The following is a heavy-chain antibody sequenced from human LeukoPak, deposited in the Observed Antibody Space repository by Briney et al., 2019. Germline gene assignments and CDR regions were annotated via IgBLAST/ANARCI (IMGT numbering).Heavy chain of an antibody. V-gene: IGHV4-31*03. CDR2: IYDSGST. D-gene: IGHD3-22*01. J-gene: IGHJ4*02. CDR1: GGSISSGGYY. CDR3: ARVPYYDSSGYYPEFDY. Sequence: SETLSLTCTVSGGSISSGGYYWSWIRPHTGKGLEWIGYIYDSGSTYYNPSLKSRVTISVDTSKNQFSLRLSSVTAADTAVYYCARVPYYDSSGYYPEFDYWGQGTLVTVSS.